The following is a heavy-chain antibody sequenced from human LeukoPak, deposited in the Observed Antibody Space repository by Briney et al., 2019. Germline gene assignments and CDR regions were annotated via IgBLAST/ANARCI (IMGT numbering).Heavy chain of an antibody. Sequence: GGSLRLSCAASGFTFSRSWVPWVRQAPGKGLVWVSRINTDGSDTMYADSVKGRFTISRDNAKNTLYLQMNSLKAEDTAVYYCARDQGGSGPTTYAYWGQGNLVTVSS. J-gene: IGHJ4*02. CDR3: ARDQGGSGPTTYAY. CDR2: INTDGSDT. CDR1: GFTFSRSW. V-gene: IGHV3-74*03. D-gene: IGHD6-19*01.